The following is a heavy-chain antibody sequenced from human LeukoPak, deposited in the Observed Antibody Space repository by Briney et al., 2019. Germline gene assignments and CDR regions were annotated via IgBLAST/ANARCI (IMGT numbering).Heavy chain of an antibody. Sequence: ASVKVSCKVSGYTLTELSMHWVRQALGKGLEWMGGFDPEDGETIYAQKFQGRVTMTEDTSTDTAYMELSSPRSEDTAVYYCATVLPTELAFDYWGQGTLVTVSS. D-gene: IGHD6-13*01. V-gene: IGHV1-24*01. CDR1: GYTLTELS. CDR2: FDPEDGET. J-gene: IGHJ4*02. CDR3: ATVLPTELAFDY.